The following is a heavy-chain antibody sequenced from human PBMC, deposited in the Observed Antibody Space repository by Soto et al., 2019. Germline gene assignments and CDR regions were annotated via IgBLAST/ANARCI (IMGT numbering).Heavy chain of an antibody. Sequence: GGSLRLSCAGSGFTFSGPAIHWVRQASGKGLEWVGRIRSKSNDYATSYATSVKGRFTISGDDSKNTAYLQMDRLETEDTAVYYCTVGVVVKAATDYWGQGTLVTVSS. D-gene: IGHD2-2*01. CDR3: TVGVVVKAATDY. CDR2: IRSKSNDYAT. CDR1: GFTFSGPA. J-gene: IGHJ4*02. V-gene: IGHV3-73*01.